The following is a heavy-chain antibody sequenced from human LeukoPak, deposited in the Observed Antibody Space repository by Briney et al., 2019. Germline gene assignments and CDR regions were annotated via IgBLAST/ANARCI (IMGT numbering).Heavy chain of an antibody. V-gene: IGHV3-23*01. CDR2: INGGNSDT. D-gene: IGHD6-19*01. J-gene: IGHJ4*02. Sequence: GGSLRLSCAASGFTMSNNAMSWVRQAPGKGLEWVSAINGGNSDTNYAESVKGRFTISRDNSKNTLYLQMNSLRAEDTAVYYCAKGSQWLVPLDYWGQGTLVTVSS. CDR1: GFTMSNNA. CDR3: AKGSQWLVPLDY.